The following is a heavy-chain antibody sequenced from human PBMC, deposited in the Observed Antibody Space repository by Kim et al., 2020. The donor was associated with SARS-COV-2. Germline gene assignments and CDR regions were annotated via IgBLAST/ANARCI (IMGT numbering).Heavy chain of an antibody. V-gene: IGHV1-18*04. D-gene: IGHD2-15*01. CDR3: AREGGNIVVFDP. J-gene: IGHJ5*02. CDR1: GYTFDTYG. Sequence: ASVKVSCKASGYTFDTYGITWIRQAPGQGLEWVGYINAYNGNTNYLQKLQGRVTVTADTSTSTAYLELRNLRSDDTAVYYCAREGGNIVVFDPWGQGTLVTVS. CDR2: INAYNGNT.